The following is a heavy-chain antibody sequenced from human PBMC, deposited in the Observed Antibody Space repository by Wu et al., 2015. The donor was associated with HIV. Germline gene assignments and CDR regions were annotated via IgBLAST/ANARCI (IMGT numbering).Heavy chain of an antibody. D-gene: IGHD3-10*01. V-gene: IGHV1-69*13. Sequence: QVQLVQSGAEVKKPGSSVKVSCKASGATFGTYGFNWVRQAPGGGLEWMGRITPMFGKPNYAQKFLGRVTITADGSTNTAYMELTSLRSEDTAVYYCARDYAFYYASGSFDQRGYFDYWGQGTLITVSS. CDR3: ARDYAFYYASGSFDQRGYFDY. J-gene: IGHJ4*02. CDR2: ITPMFGKP. CDR1: GATFGTYG.